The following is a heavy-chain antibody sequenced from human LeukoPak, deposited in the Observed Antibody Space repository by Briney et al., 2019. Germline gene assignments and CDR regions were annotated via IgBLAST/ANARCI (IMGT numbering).Heavy chain of an antibody. Sequence: SVKVSCKASGGTLNNYAISWVRQAPGQGLEWMGVLKPIFGSTNYAQRFQGRLTIITDESMSTAYMELSSLRSEDTAVYYCARSGHASISTWFDPWGQGTLVTVSS. V-gene: IGHV1-69*05. CDR1: GGTLNNYA. CDR2: LKPIFGST. D-gene: IGHD5-12*01. J-gene: IGHJ5*02. CDR3: ARSGHASISTWFDP.